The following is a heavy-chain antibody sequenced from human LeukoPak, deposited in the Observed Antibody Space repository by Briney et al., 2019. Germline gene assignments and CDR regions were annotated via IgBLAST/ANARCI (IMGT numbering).Heavy chain of an antibody. D-gene: IGHD3-10*01. V-gene: IGHV3-7*01. J-gene: IGHJ6*03. Sequence: GGSLRLSCAASGFTFSSYWMSWVRQAPGKGLEWVANIKQDGSEKYYVDSVKGRFTISRDNAKNSLYLQMNSLRAEDTAVYYCARDSPTMVRGVIIYYYYYYMDVWGKGTTVTVSS. CDR2: IKQDGSEK. CDR3: ARDSPTMVRGVIIYYYYYYMDV. CDR1: GFTFSSYW.